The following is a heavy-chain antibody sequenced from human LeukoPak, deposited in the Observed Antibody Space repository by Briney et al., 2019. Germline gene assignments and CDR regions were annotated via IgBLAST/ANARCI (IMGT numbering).Heavy chain of an antibody. J-gene: IGHJ6*02. CDR3: ASDPTPRYCSGGSCYTHYGMDV. Sequence: GGSLRLSCAASGVTLSSYTMNWVRQAPGKGLKWVSSISSSTSYIYYADSVKGRLTISRDHATNSLYLQMSSLRAEDTVIYYSASDPTPRYCSGGSCYTHYGMDVWGQGTTVTVSS. V-gene: IGHV3-21*01. CDR1: GVTLSSYT. CDR2: ISSSTSYI. D-gene: IGHD2-15*01.